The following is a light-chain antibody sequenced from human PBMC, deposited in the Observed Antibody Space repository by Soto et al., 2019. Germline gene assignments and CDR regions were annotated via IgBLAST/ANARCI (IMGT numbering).Light chain of an antibody. J-gene: IGLJ2*01. CDR3: SSDTSSST. Sequence: QSALTQPASVSGSPGQSITISCTGTSSDVGGYNYVAWYQQHPGKAPKLMIYDVSNRPPGDSNRFSGSKSGNTASLTISGLQAEDEADYYCSSDTSSSTFGGGTKLTVL. CDR2: DVS. V-gene: IGLV2-14*01. CDR1: SSDVGGYNY.